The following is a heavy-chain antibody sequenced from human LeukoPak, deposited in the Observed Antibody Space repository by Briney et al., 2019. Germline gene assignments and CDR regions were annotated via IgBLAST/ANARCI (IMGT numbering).Heavy chain of an antibody. Sequence: PAGSLTLSCTASGFTFGYYAMSWVRQAPGKGLGWVGFIRSKAYGGTTEYAGSVKGRFTISRDDTKSIAYLQMNSLKAEDTAVYYCTRWLDSSGYYPPDFDHWGQGTLVTVSS. D-gene: IGHD3-22*01. V-gene: IGHV3-49*04. CDR1: GFTFGYYA. CDR3: TRWLDSSGYYPPDFDH. CDR2: IRSKAYGGTT. J-gene: IGHJ4*02.